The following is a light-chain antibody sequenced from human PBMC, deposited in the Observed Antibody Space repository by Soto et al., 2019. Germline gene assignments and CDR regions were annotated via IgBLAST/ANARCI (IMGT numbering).Light chain of an antibody. Sequence: EIVMTQSPVTLSLSPGERATLSCRASQSIRNNLAWYQQKPGQTPRLLIYGASNTSTGIPARFSGSGSGTEFTLTISSLQAEDFAVYYCQQYDQWPPFTFGQGTRLEIK. CDR2: GAS. CDR1: QSIRNN. J-gene: IGKJ5*01. V-gene: IGKV3-15*01. CDR3: QQYDQWPPFT.